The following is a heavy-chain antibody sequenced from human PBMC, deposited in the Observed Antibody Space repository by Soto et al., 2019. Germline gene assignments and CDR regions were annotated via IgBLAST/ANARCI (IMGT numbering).Heavy chain of an antibody. J-gene: IGHJ6*02. V-gene: IGHV3-21*01. D-gene: IGHD6-6*01. CDR1: GFTFSSYS. Sequence: GGSLRLSCAASGFTFSSYSMNWVRQAPGKGLEWVSSISSSSSYIYYADSVKGRFTISRDNAKNSLYLQMNSLRAEDTAVYYCAREWQLAGMDVWGQGTTVTVSS. CDR3: AREWQLAGMDV. CDR2: ISSSSSYI.